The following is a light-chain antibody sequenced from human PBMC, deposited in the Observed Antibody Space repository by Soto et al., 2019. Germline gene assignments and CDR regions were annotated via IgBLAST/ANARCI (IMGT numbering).Light chain of an antibody. V-gene: IGKV1-5*03. CDR1: QTVSIW. CDR3: HQFNTYPWP. Sequence: QFTWCNSKLSAXEGDXGTIXXLSSQTVSIWFALYQQKPGLAPNLLIYKSSILQSGFPSRFSGSRSDTEFTLTISSLQADDFATYYCHQFNTYPWPFGQLTKV. CDR2: KSS. J-gene: IGKJ1*01.